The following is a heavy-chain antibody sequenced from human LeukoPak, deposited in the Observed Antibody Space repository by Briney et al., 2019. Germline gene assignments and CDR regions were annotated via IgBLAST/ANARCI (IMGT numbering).Heavy chain of an antibody. Sequence: GESLKISCKGSGYRFTSYWIGWVRQMPGKGLEWMGIINPGDSDTRYSPSFQGPVTISVDKSISTAYLQWSSLRASDTAMYYCARLAPSGWLFDYWGQGTPVTVSS. CDR1: GYRFTSYW. CDR3: ARLAPSGWLFDY. D-gene: IGHD6-19*01. CDR2: INPGDSDT. V-gene: IGHV5-51*01. J-gene: IGHJ4*02.